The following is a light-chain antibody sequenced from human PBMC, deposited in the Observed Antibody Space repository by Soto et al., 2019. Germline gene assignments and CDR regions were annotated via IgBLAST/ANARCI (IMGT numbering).Light chain of an antibody. V-gene: IGKV1-17*01. CDR3: QQYGASPPLS. CDR1: QGIGND. J-gene: IGKJ4*01. CDR2: ATS. Sequence: DIQMTQSPSSLSASVGDRVTIXXRASQGIGNDLGWYQQKPGKAPKRXXYATSSLQSGVPSRFSGSGSGTDFTLTISRLEPEDFAVYYCQQYGASPPLSFGGGTKVDIK.